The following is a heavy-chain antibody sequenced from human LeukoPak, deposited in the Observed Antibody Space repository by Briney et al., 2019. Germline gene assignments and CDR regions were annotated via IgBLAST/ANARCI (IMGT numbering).Heavy chain of an antibody. J-gene: IGHJ4*02. Sequence: IPSETLSLTCAVYGGSFSGYYWSWIRQHPGKGLEWIGYIYYSGSTYYNPSLKSRVTISVDTSKNQFSLKLSSVTAADTAVYYCAREEGYFDYWGQGTLVTVSS. CDR1: GGSFSGYY. CDR2: IYYSGST. V-gene: IGHV4-31*11. CDR3: AREEGYFDY.